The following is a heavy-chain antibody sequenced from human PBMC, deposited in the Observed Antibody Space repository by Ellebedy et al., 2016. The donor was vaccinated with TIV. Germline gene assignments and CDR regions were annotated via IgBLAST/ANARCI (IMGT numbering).Heavy chain of an antibody. Sequence: GESLKISCAASGFTFSGYAMSWVRPAPGKGLGWVSGINSGGTRTYYADSVKGRFTISRDNSKRTVDLQMNSLRAEDTAVYFCAKDRTPGDGYWVFDQWGQGTLVTVSS. J-gene: IGHJ4*02. CDR1: GFTFSGYA. CDR3: AKDRTPGDGYWVFDQ. V-gene: IGHV3-23*01. D-gene: IGHD5-18*01. CDR2: INSGGTRT.